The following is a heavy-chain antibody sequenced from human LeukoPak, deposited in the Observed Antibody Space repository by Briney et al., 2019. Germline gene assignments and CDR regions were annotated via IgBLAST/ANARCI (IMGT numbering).Heavy chain of an antibody. Sequence: ASVKVSCKASGYTFTSYGISWVRQAPGQGLEWMGWISAYNGNTNYAQKLQGRVTITRDTSASTAYMELSSLRSEDMAVYYCARDSCGGDCYSDYWGQGTLVTVSS. V-gene: IGHV1-18*03. CDR3: ARDSCGGDCYSDY. CDR2: ISAYNGNT. D-gene: IGHD2-21*02. CDR1: GYTFTSYG. J-gene: IGHJ4*02.